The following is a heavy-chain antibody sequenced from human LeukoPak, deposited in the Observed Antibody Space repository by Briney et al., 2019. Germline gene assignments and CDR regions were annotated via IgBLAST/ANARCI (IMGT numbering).Heavy chain of an antibody. V-gene: IGHV3-21*01. CDR2: ISSDSTYI. CDR1: GFTFSDYT. J-gene: IGHJ4*02. Sequence: GGSLRLSCAASGFTFSDYTMNWVRQAPGKGLEWVSSISSDSTYIYYADSVKGRFTISRDNAKNSLFLQMNSLRAEDTAVYYCSYYFYYWGQGALVTVSS. CDR3: SYYFYY.